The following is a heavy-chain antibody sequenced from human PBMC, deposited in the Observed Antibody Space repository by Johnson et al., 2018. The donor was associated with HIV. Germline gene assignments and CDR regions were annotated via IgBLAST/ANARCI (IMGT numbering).Heavy chain of an antibody. V-gene: IGHV3-9*01. Sequence: VQLVESGGGLVQPGGSLRLSCAASGFTFDEYAMHWVRQAPGKGLEWVSVITWNGGSICYAYSVQGRSTISRDNAKNSLYLQMNSLRAEDTALYYCAKGKIAAAGDAFDIWGQGTMVTVSS. CDR2: ITWNGGSI. J-gene: IGHJ3*02. D-gene: IGHD6-13*01. CDR1: GFTFDEYA. CDR3: AKGKIAAAGDAFDI.